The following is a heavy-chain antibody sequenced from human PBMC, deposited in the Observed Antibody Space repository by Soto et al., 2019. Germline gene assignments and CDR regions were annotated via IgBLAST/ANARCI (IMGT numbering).Heavy chain of an antibody. J-gene: IGHJ6*02. CDR1: GFSLSTSGVG. D-gene: IGHD4-17*01. V-gene: IGHV2-5*02. CDR3: AHLGYGDYDGDYYYGMDV. Sequence: QITLKESGPTLVKPTQTLTLTCTFSGFSLSTSGVGVGWIRQPPGKALEWLALIYWDDDKRYSPSLKSRLTITKDTSKNQVVLTMTNMDPVDTATYYCAHLGYGDYDGDYYYGMDVWGQGTTVTVSS. CDR2: IYWDDDK.